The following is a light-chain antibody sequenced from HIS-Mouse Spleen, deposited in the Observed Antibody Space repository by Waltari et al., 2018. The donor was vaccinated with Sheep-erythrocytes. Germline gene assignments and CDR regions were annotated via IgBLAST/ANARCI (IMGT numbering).Light chain of an antibody. CDR1: QSLVHSDGNPD. CDR3: MQGT. CDR2: KVA. J-gene: IGKJ2*01. V-gene: IGKV2-30*02. Sequence: DVVMTQSPLSLPVTLGQPASISCRSSQSLVHSDGNPDMNWFQQRPGQSPRRLIDKVANRDSGGPDRFSGSGSGTDFTLKISRVEAEDVGVYYCMQGTFGQGTKLEIK.